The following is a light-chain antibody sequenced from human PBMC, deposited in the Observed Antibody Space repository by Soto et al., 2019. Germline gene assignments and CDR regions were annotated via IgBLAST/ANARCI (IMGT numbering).Light chain of an antibody. CDR3: KHYGSSGT. V-gene: IGKV3-20*01. CDR2: GAS. CDR1: HSVSNHY. Sequence: VLMQSPGTLSLALGERATLSCRASHSVSNHYLAGYQQKPGQAPRLLIDGASNRATGIQDRYSGSGSGPDFTLTISRLEPEDFAVYYCKHYGSSGTFGQGTKVDIK. J-gene: IGKJ1*01.